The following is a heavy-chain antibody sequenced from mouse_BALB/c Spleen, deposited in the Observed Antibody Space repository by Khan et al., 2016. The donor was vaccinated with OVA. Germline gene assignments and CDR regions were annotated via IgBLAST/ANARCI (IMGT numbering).Heavy chain of an antibody. CDR2: IYPYNAET. D-gene: IGHD1-1*01. J-gene: IGHJ4*01. V-gene: IGHV1S136*01. CDR1: GYTFTDYV. Sequence: VQLQQPGPELVKPGASVKMSCKASGYTFTDYVMHWVKQKPGQGLEWIGYIYPYNAETESTESFKGKATLTLDKSSHTSYMDLIRLPSAASAVYYCARSTTDYYTMGYWGQGTSVTVSS. CDR3: ARSTTDYYTMGY.